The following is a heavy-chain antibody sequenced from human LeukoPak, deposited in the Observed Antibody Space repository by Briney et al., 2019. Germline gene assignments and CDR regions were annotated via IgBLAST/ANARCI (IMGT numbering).Heavy chain of an antibody. CDR2: ISSSGSTI. CDR1: GFTFSDYY. J-gene: IGHJ4*02. V-gene: IGHV3-11*01. CDR3: ARDASAMVRGVMDH. Sequence: GGSLRLSCAASGFTFSDYYMSWIRQAPGKGLEWVSYISSSGSTIYYADSVKGRFTISRDNAKNSLYLQMNSLRAEDTAVYYCARDASAMVRGVMDHWGQGTLVTVSS. D-gene: IGHD3-10*01.